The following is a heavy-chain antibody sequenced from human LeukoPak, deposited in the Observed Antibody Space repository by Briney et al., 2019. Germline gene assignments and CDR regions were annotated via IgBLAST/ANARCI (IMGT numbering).Heavy chain of an antibody. CDR2: IIPILGIA. D-gene: IGHD3-10*01. V-gene: IGHV1-69*04. Sequence: GASVKVSCKASGGTFSSYAISWVRQAPGQGLEWMGRIIPILGIANYAQTFQGRVTITADKSTSTAYMELSSLRSEDTAVYYCARDREVVRGVTLNWFDPRGQGTLVTVSS. J-gene: IGHJ5*02. CDR3: ARDREVVRGVTLNWFDP. CDR1: GGTFSSYA.